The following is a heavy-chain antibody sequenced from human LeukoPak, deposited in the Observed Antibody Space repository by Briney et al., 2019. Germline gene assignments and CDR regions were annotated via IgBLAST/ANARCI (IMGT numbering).Heavy chain of an antibody. J-gene: IGHJ3*02. D-gene: IGHD2-2*01. CDR1: GFTFSSYS. CDR3: ARVGYCSSTSCSDAFDI. Sequence: GGSLRLSCAASGFTFSSYSMNWVRQAPRKGLEWVSSISSISSYIYYPASVKGQSTISRDNAKNSLYLQMNSLRAEDTAVYYCARVGYCSSTSCSDAFDIWGQGTMVTVSS. CDR2: ISSISSYI. V-gene: IGHV3-21*01.